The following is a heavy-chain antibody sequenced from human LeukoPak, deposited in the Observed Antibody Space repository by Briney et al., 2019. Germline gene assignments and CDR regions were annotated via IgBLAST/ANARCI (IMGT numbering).Heavy chain of an antibody. Sequence: PGGSLRLSCAASGFTFSTYTTSWVRQAPGKGVEWVSAMSGSHDYIYYTDSAKGRFTISRDNSKNTLYLQMSSLRAEDTAVYHCAKEVLDYEIPYWYFDLWGRGIQVTVSS. J-gene: IGHJ2*01. CDR2: MSGSHDYI. CDR3: AKEVLDYEIPYWYFDL. D-gene: IGHD4-17*01. CDR1: GFTFSTYT. V-gene: IGHV3-23*01.